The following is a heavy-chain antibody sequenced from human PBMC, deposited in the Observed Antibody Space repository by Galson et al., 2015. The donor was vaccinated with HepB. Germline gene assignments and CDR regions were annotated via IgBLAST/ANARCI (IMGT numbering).Heavy chain of an antibody. CDR3: PRKGQGMSARQGARVRRFAFDI. Sequence: SLRLSCAASGFTFNDFGMHWVRQAPGKGLEWVAVTPNDGTGASYADSVKGRFSISRDNSKNTVYLQMNSLRVEDTALFYCPRKGQGMSARQGARVRRFAFDIWGQGTMVTVSS. V-gene: IGHV3-30*03. CDR2: TPNDGTGA. J-gene: IGHJ3*02. D-gene: IGHD5-18*01. CDR1: GFTFNDFG.